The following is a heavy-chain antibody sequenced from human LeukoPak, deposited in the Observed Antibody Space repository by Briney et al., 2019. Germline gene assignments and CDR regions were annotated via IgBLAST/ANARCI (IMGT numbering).Heavy chain of an antibody. J-gene: IGHJ4*02. CDR1: GVSFDDYY. V-gene: IGHV4-34*10. CDR3: TRMTAGHDY. D-gene: IGHD2-21*02. Sequence: PSETLSLTCAVSGVSFDDYYWSWVRQTPGKGLEWIGEINHSGYTNDSPSLKSRVTLSIDTSRKQFCLNLRSVTVADTGTYYCTRMTAGHDYWGQGTLVTVSS. CDR2: INHSGYT.